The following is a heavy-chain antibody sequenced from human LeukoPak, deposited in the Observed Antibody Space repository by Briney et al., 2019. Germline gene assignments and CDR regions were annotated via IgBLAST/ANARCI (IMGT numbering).Heavy chain of an antibody. J-gene: IGHJ3*02. V-gene: IGHV4-30-4*08. Sequence: PSETLSLTCTVSGGSISSGDYYWSWIRQPPGKGLEWIGYIYYSGSTYYNPSLKSRVTISVDTSKNQFSLKLSSVTAADTAVYYCARRLRLVLRYFGEEPPDAFDIWGQGTMVTVSS. CDR2: IYYSGST. CDR1: GGSISSGDYY. CDR3: ARRLRLVLRYFGEEPPDAFDI. D-gene: IGHD3-9*01.